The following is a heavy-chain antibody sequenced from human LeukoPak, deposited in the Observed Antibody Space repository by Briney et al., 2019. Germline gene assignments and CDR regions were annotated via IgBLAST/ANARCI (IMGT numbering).Heavy chain of an antibody. J-gene: IGHJ4*02. CDR1: GFTFSSYA. D-gene: IGHD3-16*01. CDR2: ISSNGGST. V-gene: IGHV3-64D*06. CDR3: VKEGDYGYYFDY. Sequence: GSLRLSCSASGFTFSSYAMDWVRQAPGKGLEYVSTISSNGGSTYYAGSVKGRFTISRDDSKNTLYLRMSSLRAEDTAVYYCVKEGDYGYYFDYWGQGTLVTVSS.